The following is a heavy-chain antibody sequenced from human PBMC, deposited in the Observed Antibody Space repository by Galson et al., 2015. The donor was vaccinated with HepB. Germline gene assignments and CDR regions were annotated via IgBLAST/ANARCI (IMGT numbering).Heavy chain of an antibody. CDR3: ASSGSRSGGWYRYYGMDV. Sequence: LTCAVYGGSFSGYYWSWIRQPPGKGLEWIGEINHSGSTNYNPSLKSRVTISVDTSKNQFSLKLSSVTAADTAVYYCASSGSRSGGWYRYYGMDVWGQGTTVTVSS. CDR1: GGSFSGYY. D-gene: IGHD6-19*01. J-gene: IGHJ6*02. CDR2: INHSGST. V-gene: IGHV4-34*01.